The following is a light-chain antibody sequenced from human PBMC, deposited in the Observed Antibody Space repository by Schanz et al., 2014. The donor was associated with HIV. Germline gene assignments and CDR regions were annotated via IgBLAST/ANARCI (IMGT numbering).Light chain of an antibody. CDR3: CSYAGSYFFWV. J-gene: IGLJ3*02. CDR1: TSNIGGYNY. Sequence: QSALTQPASVSGSPGQSIAISCTGTTSNIGGYNYVSWYHQHPGKAPKLLIYAVSNRPSGVSDRFSGSKSGNTASLSISGLXAEDEADYYCCSYAGSYFFWVFGGGTKLTVL. CDR2: AVS. V-gene: IGLV2-14*03.